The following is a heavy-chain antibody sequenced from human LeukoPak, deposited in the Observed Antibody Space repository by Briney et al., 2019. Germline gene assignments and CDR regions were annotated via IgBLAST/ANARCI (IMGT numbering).Heavy chain of an antibody. Sequence: PGGSLRLSCAASGFTLSSYWMRWVRQAPGKGLVWVSGINSDGGGTRYADSVKGRFIITRDNAKNMLYLQMNSLRAEDTAVYYCASMNGHAFDIWGQGTRVTVSS. J-gene: IGHJ3*02. CDR1: GFTLSSYW. CDR2: INSDGGGT. D-gene: IGHD2-8*01. V-gene: IGHV3-74*01. CDR3: ASMNGHAFDI.